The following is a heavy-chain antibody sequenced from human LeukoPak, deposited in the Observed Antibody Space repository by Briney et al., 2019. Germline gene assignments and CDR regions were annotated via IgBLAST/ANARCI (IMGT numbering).Heavy chain of an antibody. CDR3: ARESTDYGDAYYYYGMDV. V-gene: IGHV3-66*01. D-gene: IGHD4/OR15-4a*01. J-gene: IGHJ6*02. CDR1: GFTVSSNY. Sequence: GGSLRLSCAASGFTVSSNYMSWVRQAPGKGLEWVSVIYSGGSTYYADSVKGRFTISRDNSKNTLYLQMNSLRAEDTAVYYCARESTDYGDAYYYYGMDVWGQGTTVTVSS. CDR2: IYSGGST.